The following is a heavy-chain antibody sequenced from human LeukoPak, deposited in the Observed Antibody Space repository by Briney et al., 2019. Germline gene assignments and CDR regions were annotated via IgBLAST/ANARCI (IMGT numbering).Heavy chain of an antibody. CDR3: ASLYCSGGSCYSGSYY. V-gene: IGHV4-4*02. D-gene: IGHD2-15*01. CDR2: IYHSGST. Sequence: SGTLSLTCAVSGGSISSSNWWSWVRQPPGKGLEWIGEIYHSGSTNYNPSLKSRVTISVDKSKNQFSLKLSSVTAADTAVYYCASLYCSGGSCYSGSYYWGQGTLVTVSS. CDR1: GGSISSSNW. J-gene: IGHJ4*02.